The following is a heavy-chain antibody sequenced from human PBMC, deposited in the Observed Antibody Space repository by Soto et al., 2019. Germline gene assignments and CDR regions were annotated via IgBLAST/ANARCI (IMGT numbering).Heavy chain of an antibody. CDR1: GGSLSSTTYY. CDR3: ARLVYGDSGPDS. V-gene: IGHV4-39*01. CDR2: IYYSGST. Sequence: TSETLSLTCTVSGGSLSSTTYYWGWIRQPPGKGLEWIGSIYYSGSTYYNPSLKSRGTISVDMPKNQFSLKLNSVTAADTAVYYCARLVYGDSGPDSWGQGTLVTVSS. J-gene: IGHJ4*02. D-gene: IGHD4-17*01.